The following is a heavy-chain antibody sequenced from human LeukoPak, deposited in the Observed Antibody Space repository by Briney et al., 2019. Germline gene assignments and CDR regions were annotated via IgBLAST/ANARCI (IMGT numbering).Heavy chain of an antibody. D-gene: IGHD7-27*01. CDR2: INPSAGST. CDR3: ARDPTGDPHYYFYYGMDV. CDR1: GYTFINYY. Sequence: GASVKVSCKASGYTFINYYIHWVRQAPGQGLEWMGIINPSAGSTTYAQKFQGRVTMTRDTSTSTVDMELSSLGSEDTAVYYCARDPTGDPHYYFYYGMDVWGQGTTVTVSS. V-gene: IGHV1-46*01. J-gene: IGHJ6*02.